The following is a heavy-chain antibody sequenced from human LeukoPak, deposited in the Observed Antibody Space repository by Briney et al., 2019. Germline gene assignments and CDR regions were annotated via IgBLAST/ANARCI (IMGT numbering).Heavy chain of an antibody. CDR3: ARCVEASMTGCAFDI. D-gene: IGHD5-18*01. V-gene: IGHV3-21*01. CDR2: ISRSSSYI. Sequence: GGSLRLSCAASGLTFSRYSMNWVRQAPGKGLEWVSSISRSSSYIYYADSVKGRFTISRDNAKNSMYLQMNSLRAEDKAVYYCARCVEASMTGCAFDIWGQGTMVTVSS. CDR1: GLTFSRYS. J-gene: IGHJ3*02.